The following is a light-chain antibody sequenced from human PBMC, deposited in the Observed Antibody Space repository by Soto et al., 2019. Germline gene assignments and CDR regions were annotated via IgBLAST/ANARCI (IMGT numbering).Light chain of an antibody. CDR1: SSDVGGYNY. J-gene: IGLJ1*01. CDR2: DVS. CDR3: SSYTSSSLNV. V-gene: IGLV2-14*03. Sequence: QSVLTQPASVSGSPGQSITISCTGTSSDVGGYNYVSWYQQHPGKAPKLMIYDVSNRPSGVSNRFSGSKSGNTASLTISGLQAEDEADYYCSSYTSSSLNVFCSGTKGTV.